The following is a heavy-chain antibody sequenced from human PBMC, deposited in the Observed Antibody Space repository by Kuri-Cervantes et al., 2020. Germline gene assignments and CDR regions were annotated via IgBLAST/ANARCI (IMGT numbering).Heavy chain of an antibody. Sequence: ASVKVSCKASGYTFTSYGISWVRQAPGQGLEWMGWISAYNGNTNYAQKLQGRVTMTTDTSTSTAYMELRSLRSDDTAVYYCARPYYDSSGYYGFDPWGQGTLVTVSS. V-gene: IGHV1-18*01. D-gene: IGHD3-22*01. CDR2: ISAYNGNT. CDR3: ARPYYDSSGYYGFDP. CDR1: GYTFTSYG. J-gene: IGHJ5*02.